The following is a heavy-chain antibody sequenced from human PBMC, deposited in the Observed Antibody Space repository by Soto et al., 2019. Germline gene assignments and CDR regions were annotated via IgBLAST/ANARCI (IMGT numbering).Heavy chain of an antibody. Sequence: QVQLQQWGAGLLKPSETLSLTCAVYGGSVSSSSNYYWSWIRQPPVKGLAWVGEMSHSGGPHFHPALKRRVTISVDTSKTQCSLKLSSVTAADTALYYCARVERGTATTVVDAFDIWGPGTMVTVSS. CDR2: MSHSGGP. CDR1: GGSVSSSSNYY. V-gene: IGHV4-34*01. J-gene: IGHJ3*02. D-gene: IGHD1-1*01. CDR3: ARVERGTATTVVDAFDI.